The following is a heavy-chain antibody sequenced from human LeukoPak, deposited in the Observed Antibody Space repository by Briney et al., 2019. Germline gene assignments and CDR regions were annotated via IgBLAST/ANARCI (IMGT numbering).Heavy chain of an antibody. J-gene: IGHJ4*02. CDR2: VLKDGTDK. V-gene: IGHV3-30*12. CDR1: GFTFSSFD. CDR3: ARALDILTGYSNPDY. Sequence: GRSLRLSCAASGFTFSSFDMHWVRQAPGKGLEWVTVVLKDGTDKDYADSVKGRFTISRDNSKKTLYLQMNSLRAEDTAVDYCARALDILTGYSNPDYWGQGTLVTVSS. D-gene: IGHD3-9*01.